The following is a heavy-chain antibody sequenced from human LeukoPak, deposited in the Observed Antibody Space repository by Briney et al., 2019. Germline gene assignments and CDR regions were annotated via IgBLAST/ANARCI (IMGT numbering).Heavy chain of an antibody. CDR1: GYSFSTYW. D-gene: IGHD2/OR15-2a*01. V-gene: IGHV5-51*01. Sequence: GESLQISCKGSGYSFSTYWIGWVRQMPGKGLEWMGIIYPRDSDTRYSLSFQGQVTISADKSISTAYLQWSSLKASDTAMYYCARHTFYGSDFWGQGTLVTVSS. J-gene: IGHJ4*02. CDR3: ARHTFYGSDF. CDR2: IYPRDSDT.